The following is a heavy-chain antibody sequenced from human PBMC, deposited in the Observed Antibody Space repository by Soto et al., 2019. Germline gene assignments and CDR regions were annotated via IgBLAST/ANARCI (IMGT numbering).Heavy chain of an antibody. J-gene: IGHJ4*02. D-gene: IGHD3-9*01. CDR3: TRGGDPYKTGH. V-gene: IGHV4-34*01. CDR2: INYSGST. Sequence: PSETLSLTCIVSGGSISNYYWSWIRQPPGKGQEWIGEINYSGSTNYNPSLKSRVTISVDTSKNQFSLKLTSVNTADTAIYYCTRGGDPYKTGHWGQGTLVTVSS. CDR1: GGSISNYY.